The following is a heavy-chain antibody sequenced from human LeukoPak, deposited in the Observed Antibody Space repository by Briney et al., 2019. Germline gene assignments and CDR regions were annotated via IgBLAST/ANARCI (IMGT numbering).Heavy chain of an antibody. D-gene: IGHD6-13*01. CDR2: IYYSGST. Sequence: KPSETLSLTCTVSGASLSSSTYYWGWIRQPPGKGLEWLGSIYYSGSTYYNPSLKSRVTMSVDTSKNQFSLKLSSVTAADTAVYYCARHAGGISATGTRPFDYWGQGTLVTVSS. V-gene: IGHV4-39*01. CDR3: ARHAGGISATGTRPFDY. CDR1: GASLSSSTYY. J-gene: IGHJ4*02.